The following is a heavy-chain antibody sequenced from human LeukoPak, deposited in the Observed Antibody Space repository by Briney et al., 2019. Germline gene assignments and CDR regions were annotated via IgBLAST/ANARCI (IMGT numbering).Heavy chain of an antibody. CDR2: ISRSSGII. V-gene: IGHV3-48*02. J-gene: IGHJ4*02. CDR3: AFQDGGIVY. CDR1: GFTFSTYS. Sequence: GGSLRLSCAASGFTFSTYSLNWVRQAPGKGLEWVSYISRSSGIIYADSVKGRCTVSRDNAKNSLYLQMNSLRDDDTGVYYCAFQDGGIVYWGQGTLVTVSS. D-gene: IGHD4-23*01.